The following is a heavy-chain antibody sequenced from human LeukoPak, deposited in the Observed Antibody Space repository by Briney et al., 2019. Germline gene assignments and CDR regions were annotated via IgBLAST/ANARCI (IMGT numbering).Heavy chain of an antibody. Sequence: GGSLRLSCAASGFTLSDYYMSWIRQAPGKGLEWVSYISSSSSYTNYADSVKGRFTISRDNAKNSLYLQMNSLRAEDTAVYYCAVRRITMVRGVIGPDWFDPWGQGTLVTVSS. CDR3: AVRRITMVRGVIGPDWFDP. CDR2: ISSSSSYT. J-gene: IGHJ5*02. CDR1: GFTLSDYY. D-gene: IGHD3-10*01. V-gene: IGHV3-11*06.